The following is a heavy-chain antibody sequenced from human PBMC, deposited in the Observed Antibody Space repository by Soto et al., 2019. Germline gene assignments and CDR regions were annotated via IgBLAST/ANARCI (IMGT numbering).Heavy chain of an antibody. V-gene: IGHV3-30-3*01. Sequence: QAGGSLRLSCAASGFTFSSYAMHWVRQAPGKRLEWVAVISYDGSNKYYADSVKGRFTISRDNSKNTLYLQMNSLRAEDTAVYYCARDAHGGSPIPTVNWFDPWGQGTLVTVPQ. CDR1: GFTFSSYA. D-gene: IGHD4-17*01. J-gene: IGHJ5*02. CDR2: ISYDGSNK. CDR3: ARDAHGGSPIPTVNWFDP.